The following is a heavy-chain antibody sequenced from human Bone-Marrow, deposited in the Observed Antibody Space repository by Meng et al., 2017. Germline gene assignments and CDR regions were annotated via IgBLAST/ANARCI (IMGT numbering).Heavy chain of an antibody. J-gene: IGHJ4*02. CDR1: GFTFSSYA. CDR3: ARDADLFEY. V-gene: IGHV3-30*04. CDR2: ISYDGSNK. Sequence: GESLKISCAASGFTFSSYAMHWVRQAPGKGLEWVAVISYDGSNKYYADSVKGRFTISRDNSKNTLYLQMNSLRAEDTAVYYCARDADLFEYWGQGTLVTVSS.